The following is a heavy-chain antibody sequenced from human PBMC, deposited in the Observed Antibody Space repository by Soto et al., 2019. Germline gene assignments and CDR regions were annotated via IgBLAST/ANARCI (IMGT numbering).Heavy chain of an antibody. V-gene: IGHV3-30*18. J-gene: IGHJ6*02. Sequence: GGSLRLSCAASGFSFSNYGMHWVRQTPGKGLEWVALILYDGSNKYYGDSVKGRFTISRDNSKNTLYLQVSSLRAEDTAVYYCAKSRDAYNFYFYYGMDVWGQGTTVTVSS. D-gene: IGHD2-2*01. CDR1: GFSFSNYG. CDR2: ILYDGSNK. CDR3: AKSRDAYNFYFYYGMDV.